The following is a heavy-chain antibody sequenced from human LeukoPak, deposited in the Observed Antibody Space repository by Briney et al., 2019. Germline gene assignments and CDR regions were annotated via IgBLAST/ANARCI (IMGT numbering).Heavy chain of an antibody. V-gene: IGHV3-21*01. J-gene: IGHJ5*02. CDR3: ARDLNPYDSREYKFDP. CDR1: GFTFSSYA. Sequence: GGSLRLSCAASGFTFSSYAMNWVRQARGKGLEWVSSISGSSSDIYYADSVRGRFTISRDNAKSSLYLQMNSLRAEDTAVYYCARDLNPYDSREYKFDPWGQGTLVTVSS. D-gene: IGHD3-22*01. CDR2: ISGSSSDI.